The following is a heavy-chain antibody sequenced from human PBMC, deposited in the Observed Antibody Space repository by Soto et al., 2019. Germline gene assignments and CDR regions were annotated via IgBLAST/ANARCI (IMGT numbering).Heavy chain of an antibody. CDR3: ARESEDLTSNFDY. CDR2: ISSTTNYI. Sequence: GGSLRLSCAASGFTFTRYSMNWVRHAPGKGLEWVSSISSTTNYIYYADSMKGRFTVSRDNAKNSVYLEMNSLSAEDTAVYYCARESEDLTSNFDYWGQGTLVTVS. CDR1: GFTFTRYS. V-gene: IGHV3-21*01. J-gene: IGHJ4*02.